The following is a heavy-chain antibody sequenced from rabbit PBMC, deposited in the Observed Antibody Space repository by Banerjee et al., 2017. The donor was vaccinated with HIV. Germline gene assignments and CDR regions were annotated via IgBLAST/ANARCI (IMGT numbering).Heavy chain of an antibody. CDR3: ARRGTYGYIGYGYATDL. CDR1: GFDFSSHY. J-gene: IGHJ4*01. D-gene: IGHD6-1*01. V-gene: IGHV1S7*01. Sequence: QLVESGGGLVQPGGSLKLSCIASGFDFSSHYMSWVRQAPGKGLEWIGYIDPVFGSTYYASWVNGRFTISSHNAQNTLYLQLNSLTAADTATYFCARRGTYGYIGYGYATDLWGPGTLVTVS. CDR2: IDPVFGST.